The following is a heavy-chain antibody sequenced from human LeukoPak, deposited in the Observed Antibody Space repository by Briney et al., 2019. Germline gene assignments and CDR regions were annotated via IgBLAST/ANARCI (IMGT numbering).Heavy chain of an antibody. CDR2: IYYRGST. CDR3: ARVSSDGIRLFDY. CDR1: GGSISSSSYY. Sequence: SETLSLTCTVSGGSISSSSYYWGWIRQPPGKGLEWIGSIYYRGSTYYNPSLKSRVTISVDTSKNQFSLKLSSVTAADTAVYYCARVSSDGIRLFDYWGQGTLVTVSS. V-gene: IGHV4-39*01. J-gene: IGHJ4*02. D-gene: IGHD5-18*01.